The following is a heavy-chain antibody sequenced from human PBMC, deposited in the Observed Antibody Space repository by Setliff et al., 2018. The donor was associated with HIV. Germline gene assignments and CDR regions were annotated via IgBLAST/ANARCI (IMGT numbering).Heavy chain of an antibody. CDR1: GFTFSTYP. D-gene: IGHD6-19*01. CDR3: ARDHWVAGLDY. Sequence: GSLRLSCAASGFTFSTYPINWVRQAPGKGLEWVSYITGSSDIIHYADSVKGRFTISRDTAKNSLYLQMNSLRVEDTAVYYCARDHWVAGLDYWGQGTLVTVSS. V-gene: IGHV3-48*04. CDR2: ITGSSDII. J-gene: IGHJ4*02.